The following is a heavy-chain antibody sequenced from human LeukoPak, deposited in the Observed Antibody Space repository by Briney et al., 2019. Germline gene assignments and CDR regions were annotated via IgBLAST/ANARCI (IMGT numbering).Heavy chain of an antibody. CDR1: AFTLSNYS. CDR3: ARLFWNGYHPISFDHYYGMDV. CDR2: ISSSSRTI. Sequence: PGGSLRLSCAASAFTLSNYSMAWVRQAPGKGLEWISYISSSSRTIYYADSVKGRFTISRDNAKNSLSVQMTTLRAEDTAVYYCARLFWNGYHPISFDHYYGMDVWGQGTTVTVSS. J-gene: IGHJ6*02. D-gene: IGHD3-3*01. V-gene: IGHV3-48*01.